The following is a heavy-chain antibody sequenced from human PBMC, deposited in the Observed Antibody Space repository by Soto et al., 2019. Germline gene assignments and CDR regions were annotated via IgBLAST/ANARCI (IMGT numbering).Heavy chain of an antibody. CDR1: GGSISSSSYY. CDR3: ARHSAAAGIRWFDP. J-gene: IGHJ5*02. Sequence: ETLSLTCTVSGGSISSSSYYWGWIRQPPGKGLEWIGSIYYSGSTYYNPSLKSRVTISVDTSKNQFSLKLSSVTAADTAVYYCARHSAAAGIRWFDPWGQGTLVTVSS. V-gene: IGHV4-39*01. CDR2: IYYSGST. D-gene: IGHD6-13*01.